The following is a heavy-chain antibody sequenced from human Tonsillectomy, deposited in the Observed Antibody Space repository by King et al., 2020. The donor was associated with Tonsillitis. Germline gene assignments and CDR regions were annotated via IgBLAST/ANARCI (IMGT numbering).Heavy chain of an antibody. Sequence: VQLVESGGGLVQPGGSLRLSCAASGFTFSSYAMSWVRQAPGKGLEWVSVIYSGGSSTYYADSVKGRFTISRDNSKNTLYLQMNSLRAEDTAVYYCAKHTYGDYGVGVDYWGQGTLVTVSS. CDR3: AKHTYGDYGVGVDY. CDR1: GFTFSSYA. V-gene: IGHV3-23*03. CDR2: IYSGGSST. J-gene: IGHJ4*02. D-gene: IGHD4-17*01.